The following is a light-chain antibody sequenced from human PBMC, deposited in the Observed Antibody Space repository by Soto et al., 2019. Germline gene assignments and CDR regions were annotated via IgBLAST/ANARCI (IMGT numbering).Light chain of an antibody. CDR3: LQHSTYPLT. J-gene: IGKJ1*01. CDR1: QGIRND. CDR2: AAS. V-gene: IGKV1-17*01. Sequence: DLQMTQFPSSLSASVGDRVTITCRASQGIRNDLGWYQQKPGKAPKRLIYAASSLQSGVQSRFTGSGSGTEFTFAISSLQPEDSATFYCLQHSTYPLTFGQGTKVEIK.